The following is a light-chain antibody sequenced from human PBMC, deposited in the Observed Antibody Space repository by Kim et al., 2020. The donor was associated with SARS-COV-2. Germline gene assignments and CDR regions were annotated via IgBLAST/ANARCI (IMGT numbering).Light chain of an antibody. CDR1: KLGDKY. CDR3: QAWDSRYVV. CDR2: QDS. J-gene: IGLJ2*01. Sequence: VSPGQTASITCSGDKLGDKYACWYQQKPGQSPVLVIYQDSKRPSGIPERFSGSNSGNTATLTISGTQAMDEADYYCQAWDSRYVVIGGGTQLTVL. V-gene: IGLV3-1*01.